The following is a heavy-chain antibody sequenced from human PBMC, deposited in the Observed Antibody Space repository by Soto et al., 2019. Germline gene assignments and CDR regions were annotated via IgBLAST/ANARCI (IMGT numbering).Heavy chain of an antibody. CDR1: GFSLSTSGVG. CDR3: AHEVLEYSGYDSYAFDI. CDR2: IYWDDDK. V-gene: IGHV2-5*02. D-gene: IGHD5-12*01. Sequence: QITLKESGPTLVKPTQTLTLTCTFSGFSLSTSGVGVGWIRQPPGKALEWLALIYWDDDKRYSPSLKSRLTITKDTPKNPVGLTMNNMDPVETATFYWAHEVLEYSGYDSYAFDIWGQGTMVTVSS. J-gene: IGHJ3*02.